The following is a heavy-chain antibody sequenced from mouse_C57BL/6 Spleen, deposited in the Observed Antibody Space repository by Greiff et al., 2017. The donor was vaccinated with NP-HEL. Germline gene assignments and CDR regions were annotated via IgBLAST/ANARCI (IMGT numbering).Heavy chain of an antibody. D-gene: IGHD1-1*01. CDR1: GFTFSSYA. CDR2: ISSGGDYI. Sequence: EVKVEESGEGLVKPGGSLKLSCAASGFTFSSYAMSWVRQTPEKRLEWVAYISSGGDYIYYADTVKGRFTISRDNARNTLYLQMSSLKSEDTAMYYCTRDPYYYGRAYYYAMDYWGQGTSVTVSS. V-gene: IGHV5-9-1*02. CDR3: TRDPYYYGRAYYYAMDY. J-gene: IGHJ4*01.